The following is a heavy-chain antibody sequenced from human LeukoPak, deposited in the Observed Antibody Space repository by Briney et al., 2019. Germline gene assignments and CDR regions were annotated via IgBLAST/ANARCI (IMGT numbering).Heavy chain of an antibody. V-gene: IGHV3-23*01. J-gene: IGHJ4*02. CDR3: AKDLGDYGGYFDY. Sequence: GGSLRLSCAASGFTFSSYAMSRVRQAPGKGLEWVSAISGSGGSTYYADSVKGRFTISRDNSKNTLYLQMNSLRAEDTAVYYCAKDLGDYGGYFDYWGQGTLVTVSS. D-gene: IGHD4-23*01. CDR2: ISGSGGST. CDR1: GFTFSSYA.